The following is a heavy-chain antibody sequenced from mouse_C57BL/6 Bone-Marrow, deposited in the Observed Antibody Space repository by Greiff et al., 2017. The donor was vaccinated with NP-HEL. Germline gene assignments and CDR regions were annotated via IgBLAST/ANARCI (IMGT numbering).Heavy chain of an antibody. V-gene: IGHV5-6*01. Sequence: DVHLVESGGDLVKPGGSLKLSCAASGFTFSSYGMSWVRQTPDKRLEWVATISSGGSYTYYPDSVKGRFTISRDNAKNTLYLQMSSLKSEDTAMYYCARQHYSNGDAMDYWGQGTSVTVSS. CDR2: ISSGGSYT. CDR3: ARQHYSNGDAMDY. CDR1: GFTFSSYG. D-gene: IGHD2-5*01. J-gene: IGHJ4*01.